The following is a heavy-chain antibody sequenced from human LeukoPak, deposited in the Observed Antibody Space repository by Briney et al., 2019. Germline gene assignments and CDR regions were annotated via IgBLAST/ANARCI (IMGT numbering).Heavy chain of an antibody. CDR2: IYHSGST. D-gene: IGHD2-2*01. CDR1: GGSISSGGYS. Sequence: SETLSLTCTVSGGSISSGGYSWSWIRQPPGKGLEWIRYIYHSGSTYYNPSLKSRVTISVDRSKNQFSLKLSSVTAADTAVYYCASRYCSSTSCYASFDYWGQGTLVTVSS. CDR3: ASRYCSSTSCYASFDY. V-gene: IGHV4-30-2*01. J-gene: IGHJ4*02.